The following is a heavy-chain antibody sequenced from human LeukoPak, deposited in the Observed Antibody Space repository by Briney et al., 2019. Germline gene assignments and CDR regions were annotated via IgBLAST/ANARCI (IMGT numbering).Heavy chain of an antibody. Sequence: SESLSLTCTLSGGSISSIYLSCIRQPPGKGLEWSGYISYSGSTNYNPSLNSRVTISVDTSKNHFSLRLSSVTAADTAVYYCARGYCSGGSCYIFDYWGQGSLVTVSS. CDR1: GGSISSIY. CDR2: ISYSGST. V-gene: IGHV4-59*12. J-gene: IGHJ4*02. CDR3: ARGYCSGGSCYIFDY. D-gene: IGHD2-15*01.